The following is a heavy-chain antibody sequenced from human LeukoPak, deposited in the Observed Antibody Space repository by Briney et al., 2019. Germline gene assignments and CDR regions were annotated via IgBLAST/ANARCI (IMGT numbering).Heavy chain of an antibody. V-gene: IGHV4-61*01. J-gene: IGHJ4*02. CDR3: AREVSSGWSLDY. D-gene: IGHD6-19*01. CDR1: GGSVNSGSYY. Sequence: PSETLSLTCTVSGGSVNSGSYYWSWIRQPPGKGLGWIGYIYYSGSTNYNPSLKSRVTISVDTSKNQFSLKLSSVTAAGTAVYYCAREVSSGWSLDYWGQGTLVTVSS. CDR2: IYYSGST.